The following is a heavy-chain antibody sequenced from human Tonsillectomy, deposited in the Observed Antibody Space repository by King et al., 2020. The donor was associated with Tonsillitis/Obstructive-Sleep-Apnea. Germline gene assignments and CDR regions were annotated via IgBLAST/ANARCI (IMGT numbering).Heavy chain of an antibody. Sequence: VQLVESGGGVVQPGRSLRLSCAASGFTFSSYAMYWVRQAPGKGLEWVAVISYDGSNKYYADSVKGRFTISRDNSKNTLYLQMNSLRAEDTAVYYCARSDFSSGIDCFDYWGQGTLVTVSS. CDR3: ARSDFSSGIDCFDY. D-gene: IGHD3-3*01. CDR2: ISYDGSNK. V-gene: IGHV3-30*04. J-gene: IGHJ4*02. CDR1: GFTFSSYA.